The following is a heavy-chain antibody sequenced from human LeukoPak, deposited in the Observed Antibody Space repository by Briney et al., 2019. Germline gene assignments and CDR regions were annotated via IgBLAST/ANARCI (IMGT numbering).Heavy chain of an antibody. CDR3: ARDLEKILFFFDY. Sequence: GASVKVSCKASGYTFSGYYVHWVRQAPGQGLEWMGWINPKTGGTNYEQKFQGRVTMTRSTSISTAYMELSRLTSDDTAVYYCARDLEKILFFFDYWGQGTLVTVSS. CDR1: GYTFSGYY. V-gene: IGHV1-2*02. J-gene: IGHJ4*02. CDR2: INPKTGGT. D-gene: IGHD1-1*01.